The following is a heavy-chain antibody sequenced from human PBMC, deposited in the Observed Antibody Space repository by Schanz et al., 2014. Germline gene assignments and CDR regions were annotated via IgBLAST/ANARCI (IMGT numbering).Heavy chain of an antibody. V-gene: IGHV1-46*03. CDR3: ARGGFFDSTSFDS. D-gene: IGHD2-2*01. CDR2: INPSSGTT. J-gene: IGHJ4*02. Sequence: QVQLVQSGVEVKRPGASVRVSCKASGYSFTDYAIHWVRQATGQGLEWMGKINPSSGTTRIAQNFQGRLTVTRDTSTSTVNMELSSLRSEDTAVYYCARGGFFDSTSFDSWGQGTLVTVSS. CDR1: GYSFTDYA.